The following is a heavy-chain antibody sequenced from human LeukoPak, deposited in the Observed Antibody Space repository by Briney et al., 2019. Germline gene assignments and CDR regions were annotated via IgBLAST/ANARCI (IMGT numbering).Heavy chain of an antibody. V-gene: IGHV1-69*13. CDR3: ARAKVHYGMDV. J-gene: IGHJ6*02. CDR1: GCTFSSYA. Sequence: GASVKVSCKASGCTFSSYAISWVRQAPGQGLEWMGGIIPNFGTANYAQKFQGRVTITADESTSTAYMELSSLRSEGTAVYYCARAKVHYGMDVWGQGTTVTVSS. CDR2: IIPNFGTA.